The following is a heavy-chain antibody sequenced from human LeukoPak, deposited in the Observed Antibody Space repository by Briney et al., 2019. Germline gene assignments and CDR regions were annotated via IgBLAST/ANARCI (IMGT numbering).Heavy chain of an antibody. CDR2: IIPILGIA. D-gene: IGHD4-23*01. CDR3: ARWKTTVETPTAFDI. V-gene: IGHV1-69*04. J-gene: IGHJ3*02. CDR1: GGTFSSYA. Sequence: ASVKVSCKASGGTFSSYAISWVRQAPGQELEWMGRIIPILGIANYAQKFQGRVTIAADKSTSTAYMELSSLRSEDTAVYYCARWKTTVETPTAFDIWGQGTMVTVSS.